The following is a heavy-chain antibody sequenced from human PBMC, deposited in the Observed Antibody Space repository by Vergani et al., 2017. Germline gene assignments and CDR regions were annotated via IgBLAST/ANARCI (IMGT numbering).Heavy chain of an antibody. CDR2: ISSSSSYI. D-gene: IGHD3-22*01. J-gene: IGHJ4*02. CDR1: GFTFSSYS. Sequence: EVQLVESGGGLVKPGGSLRLSCAASGFTFSSYSMNWVRQAPGKGLEWVSSISSSSSYIYYADSVKGRFTISRDNAKNSLYLQMNSLRAEDTAVYYCARGSGTMIELVYWGQGTLVTVSS. V-gene: IGHV3-21*01. CDR3: ARGSGTMIELVY.